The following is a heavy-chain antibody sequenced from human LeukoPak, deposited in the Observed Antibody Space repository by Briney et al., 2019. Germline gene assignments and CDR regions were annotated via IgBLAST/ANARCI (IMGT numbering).Heavy chain of an antibody. CDR2: INPNSGGT. Sequence: ASVKVSCKASGYTFTGYYMHWVRQAPGQGLEWMGWINPNSGGTNYAQKFQGRVTMTRDTSISTVYMELSRLRSDDTAVYYCARDLAKGSGFDYWGQGTLVTVSS. CDR1: GYTFTGYY. J-gene: IGHJ4*02. CDR3: ARDLAKGSGFDY. D-gene: IGHD6-19*01. V-gene: IGHV1-2*02.